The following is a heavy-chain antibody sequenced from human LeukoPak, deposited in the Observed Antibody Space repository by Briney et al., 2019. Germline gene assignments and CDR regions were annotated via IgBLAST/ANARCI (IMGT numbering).Heavy chain of an antibody. J-gene: IGHJ6*03. Sequence: ASVKVSCKASGYTFTSYDINWVRQATGQGLEWMGWMNPNSGNTGYAQKFQGRVTITRNTSISTAYMELSSLRSEDTAVYYCARAPVDYYYMDVWGKGTTVTVSS. CDR2: MNPNSGNT. V-gene: IGHV1-8*03. CDR1: GYTFTSYD. CDR3: ARAPVDYYYMDV.